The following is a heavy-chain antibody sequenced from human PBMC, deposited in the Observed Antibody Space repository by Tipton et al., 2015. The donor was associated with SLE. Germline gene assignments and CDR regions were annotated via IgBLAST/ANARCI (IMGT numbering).Heavy chain of an antibody. V-gene: IGHV3-30*04. J-gene: IGHJ4*02. CDR1: GFTFSSYA. D-gene: IGHD1-26*01. CDR3: AGSLVGATVDY. CDR2: ISYDGSNK. Sequence: PLRLSCAASGFTFSSYAMHWVRQAPGKGLEWVALISYDGSNKYYAESVKGRFTISRDNSKNTLYLQMNSLRVEDTAVYYCAGSLVGATVDYWGQGTLVTVSS.